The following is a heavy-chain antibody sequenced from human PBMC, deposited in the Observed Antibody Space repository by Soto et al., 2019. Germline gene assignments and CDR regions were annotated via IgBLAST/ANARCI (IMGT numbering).Heavy chain of an antibody. V-gene: IGHV4-59*01. CDR2: IYYSGST. D-gene: IGHD4-17*01. J-gene: IGHJ6*04. Sequence: SETLSLTCTVSGGSISSYYWSWIRQPPGKGLEWIGYIYYSGSTNYNPSLKSRVTISVDTSKNQFSLKLSSVTAADTAVYYCARDRSTYGGMDVWGKGTTVTVSS. CDR1: GGSISSYY. CDR3: ARDRSTYGGMDV.